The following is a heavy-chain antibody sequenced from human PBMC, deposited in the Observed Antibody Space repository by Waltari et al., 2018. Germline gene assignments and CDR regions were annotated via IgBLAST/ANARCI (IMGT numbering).Heavy chain of an antibody. V-gene: IGHV4-59*11. CDR1: GGSISTHF. Sequence: QVQLQESGPGLVKPSETLSLICSVSGGSISTHFWGWIRQPPGKTLEWIENIYSRGSTNYNPSLTSRVTISLDMSKNQFSLKLRSVSAADTAVYYCARASYGSGSSWFDPWGQGNLVTVSS. CDR3: ARASYGSGSSWFDP. J-gene: IGHJ5*02. CDR2: IYSRGST. D-gene: IGHD3-10*01.